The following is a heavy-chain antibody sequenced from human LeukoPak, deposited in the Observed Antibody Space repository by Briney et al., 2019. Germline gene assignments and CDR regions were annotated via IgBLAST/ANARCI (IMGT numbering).Heavy chain of an antibody. CDR1: GGSFSGYY. J-gene: IGHJ4*02. CDR2: INHSGST. V-gene: IGHV4-34*01. CDR3: ASRVSGGNPPFDY. Sequence: PSETLSLTCAVYGGSFSGYYWSWIRQPPGKGLEWIGEINHSGSTNYNPSLKSRVTISVDTSKNQFSLKLSSVTAADTAVYYCASRVSGGNPPFDYWGQGTLVTVSS. D-gene: IGHD4-23*01.